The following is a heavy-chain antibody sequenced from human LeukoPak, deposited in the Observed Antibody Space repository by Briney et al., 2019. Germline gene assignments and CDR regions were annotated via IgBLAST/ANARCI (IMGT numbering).Heavy chain of an antibody. CDR3: ARWVTARVAFDI. CDR2: ISVYNGNT. CDR1: GYTFSSYD. D-gene: IGHD5-18*01. V-gene: IGHV1-18*01. J-gene: IGHJ3*02. Sequence: ASVKVSCKAPGYTFSSYDISWVRQAPGQGLEWMGWISVYNGNTNYAQNLQGRVTMTTDTSTSTAYMELRSLRSDDTAVYYCARWVTARVAFDIWGQGTRVTVSS.